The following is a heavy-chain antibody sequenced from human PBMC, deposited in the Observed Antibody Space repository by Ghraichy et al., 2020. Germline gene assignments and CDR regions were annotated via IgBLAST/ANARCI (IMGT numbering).Heavy chain of an antibody. CDR3: AIVYKTDLDY. V-gene: IGHV3-23*01. Sequence: GGSLRLSCAGSGFTIRSYSMSWVRQAPGKGLEWVSAISYRGGETFYADSVKGRFTISRDTSKNTLSLQMVSLRAEDTAVYFCAIVYKTDLDYWGQGTLVTVSS. D-gene: IGHD1-1*01. CDR1: GFTIRSYS. J-gene: IGHJ4*02. CDR2: ISYRGGET.